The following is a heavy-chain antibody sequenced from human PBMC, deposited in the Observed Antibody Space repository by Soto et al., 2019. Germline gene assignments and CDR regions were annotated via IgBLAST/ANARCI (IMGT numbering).Heavy chain of an antibody. CDR1: GYTFNTYG. D-gene: IGHD5-12*01. J-gene: IGHJ6*02. CDR2: ISGYNGYT. V-gene: IGHV1-18*04. Sequence: QAQLVQSGAEVKKPGASVKVSCKTSGYTFNTYGISWVRQVPGQGPEWMGWISGYNGYTKYAQKFQGRVTMTTDTSTSTAYRDMRSLRSDDTAVYYCARPGTIIGRNGMDVWGQGTTVIVSS. CDR3: ARPGTIIGRNGMDV.